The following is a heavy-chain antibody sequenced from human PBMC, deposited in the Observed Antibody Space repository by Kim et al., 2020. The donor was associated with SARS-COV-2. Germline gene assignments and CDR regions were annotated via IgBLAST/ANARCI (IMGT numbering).Heavy chain of an antibody. CDR3: ARTTTLGASSAFDI. CDR2: LFYDGSI. J-gene: IGHJ3*02. Sequence: SETLSLTYTVSGGSISSRNYYWAWIRQPPGKGLEWIGTLFYDGSIYYNPSLKSRLTISVDTSKNQFSLKLTSVTAADTVVYYCARTTTLGASSAFDIWG. D-gene: IGHD2-15*01. CDR1: GGSISSRNYY. V-gene: IGHV4-39*01.